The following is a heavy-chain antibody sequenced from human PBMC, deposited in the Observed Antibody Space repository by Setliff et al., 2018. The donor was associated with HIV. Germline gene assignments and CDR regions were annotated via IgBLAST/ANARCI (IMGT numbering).Heavy chain of an antibody. CDR2: IYYNGSP. D-gene: IGHD5-18*01. V-gene: IGHV4-39*01. J-gene: IGHJ6*03. Sequence: PSETLSLTCSVSGASIGSSHYYWGWIRQPPRKGLEWVASIYYNGSPFYNPSLKSRVTISVDTSKNQFSPNLSSVTAADTAVYYCARHCGYSPGQICYYYLDIWGKGTTVTVSS. CDR3: ARHCGYSPGQICYYYLDI. CDR1: GASIGSSHYY.